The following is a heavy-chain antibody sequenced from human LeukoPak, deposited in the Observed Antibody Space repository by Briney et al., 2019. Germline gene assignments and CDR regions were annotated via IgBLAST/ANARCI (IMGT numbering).Heavy chain of an antibody. CDR2: INHSGST. Sequence: SEILSLTCAVYGGSFSGYYWSWIRQPPGKGLEWIGEINHSGSTNYNPSLKSRVTISVDTSKNQFSLKLSSVTAADTAVYYCARGSGSSIRGVTIPPHFDYWGQGTLVTVSS. CDR1: GGSFSGYY. D-gene: IGHD2-21*02. V-gene: IGHV4-34*01. CDR3: ARGSGSSIRGVTIPPHFDY. J-gene: IGHJ4*02.